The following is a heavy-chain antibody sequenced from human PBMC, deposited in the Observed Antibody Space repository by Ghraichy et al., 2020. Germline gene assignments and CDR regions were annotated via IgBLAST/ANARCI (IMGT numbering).Heavy chain of an antibody. CDR3: ARDGNPMVTLWGDNFDL. CDR1: GFTFSSYG. J-gene: IGHJ4*02. D-gene: IGHD3-16*01. Sequence: GGSLRLSCVASGFTFSSYGMNWVRQPPGKGLEWLAVIWDDGCNTYYAGSVKGRFTISRDNSKNTLYLQMNSLRADDTAVYYCARDGNPMVTLWGDNFDLWGKGTLVTVSS. CDR2: IWDDGCNT. V-gene: IGHV3-33*01.